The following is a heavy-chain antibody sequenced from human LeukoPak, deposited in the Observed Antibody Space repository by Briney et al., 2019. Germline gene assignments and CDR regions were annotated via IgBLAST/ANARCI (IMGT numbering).Heavy chain of an antibody. CDR1: GGSISSSSCY. J-gene: IGHJ4*02. CDR2: IYYSGST. D-gene: IGHD3-22*01. CDR3: ARRDPHYYDSSGYFDY. V-gene: IGHV4-39*01. Sequence: PSETLSLTCTVSGGSISSSSCYWGWIRQPPGKGLEWFGSIYYSGSTYYNPSLKSRVTISVDTSKNQFSLKLSSVTAADTAVYYCARRDPHYYDSSGYFDYWGQGTLVTVSS.